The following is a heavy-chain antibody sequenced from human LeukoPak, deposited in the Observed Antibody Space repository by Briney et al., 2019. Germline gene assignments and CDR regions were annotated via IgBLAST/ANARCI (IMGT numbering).Heavy chain of an antibody. Sequence: GSLRLSCAASGFTFSSYAMSWVRQAPGKGLEWIGYIYYSGSTNYNPSLKSRVTISVDTSKNQFSLKLSSVTAADTAVYYCARGIEGVLNSYYFDYWGQGTLVTVSS. CDR2: IYYSGST. V-gene: IGHV4-59*08. CDR3: ARGIEGVLNSYYFDY. D-gene: IGHD1-26*01. CDR1: GFTFSSYA. J-gene: IGHJ4*02.